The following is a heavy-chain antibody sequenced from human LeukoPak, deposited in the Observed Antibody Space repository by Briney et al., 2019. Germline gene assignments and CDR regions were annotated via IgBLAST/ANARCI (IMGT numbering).Heavy chain of an antibody. CDR3: ARDRVSYCSSTSCYTQYNWFDP. J-gene: IGHJ5*02. CDR1: GGSISSGSYY. CDR2: IYTSGST. V-gene: IGHV4-61*02. D-gene: IGHD2-2*02. Sequence: SETLSLTCTVSGGSISSGSYYWSWIRQPAGKGLEWIGRIYTSGSTNYNPSLKSRVTISVDTSKNQFSLKLSPVTAADTAVYYCARDRVSYCSSTSCYTQYNWFDPWGQGTLVTVSS.